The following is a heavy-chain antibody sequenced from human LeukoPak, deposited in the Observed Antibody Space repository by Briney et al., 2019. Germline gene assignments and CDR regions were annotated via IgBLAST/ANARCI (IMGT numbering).Heavy chain of an antibody. CDR3: ARDKGGYYDSSGYYSTLYYFDY. CDR1: GGSISSGGYY. D-gene: IGHD3-22*01. Sequence: SETLSLTCTVSGGSISSGGYYWSWIRQPPGKGLEWIGYIYYSGSTYYNPSLKSRVTISVDTSKNQFSLKLSSVTAADTAVYYCARDKGGYYDSSGYYSTLYYFDYWGQGTLVTVSS. V-gene: IGHV4-30-4*01. CDR2: IYYSGST. J-gene: IGHJ4*02.